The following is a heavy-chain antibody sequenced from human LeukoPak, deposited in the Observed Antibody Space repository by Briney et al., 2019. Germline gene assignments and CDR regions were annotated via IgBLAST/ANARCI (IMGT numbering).Heavy chain of an antibody. CDR2: IYSGGST. Sequence: GGSLRLSCAASGFTVSTYYMTWVRQALGKGLECVSVIYSGGSTYYADSVKGRFTVSRDNSKNTLYLKMNSLRAEDTAMYYCTRGLGYCTSTTCLLPFDYWGQGTLVTVSS. V-gene: IGHV3-53*01. CDR3: TRGLGYCTSTTCLLPFDY. J-gene: IGHJ4*02. D-gene: IGHD2-2*01. CDR1: GFTVSTYY.